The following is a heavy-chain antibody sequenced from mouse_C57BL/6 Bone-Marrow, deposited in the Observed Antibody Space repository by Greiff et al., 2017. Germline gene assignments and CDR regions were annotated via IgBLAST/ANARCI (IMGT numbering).Heavy chain of an antibody. CDR1: GYTFTSYW. CDR2: IDPNSGGT. D-gene: IGHD1-1*01. Sequence: QVQLQQPGAELVKPGASVKLSCKASGYTFTSYWMHWVKQRPGRGLEWIGRIDPNSGGTKYNEKFKSKATLTVDKPSSTAYMQLSSLTSEDSAVXYCARGGTTVVPYWYFDVWGTGTTVTVSS. J-gene: IGHJ1*03. CDR3: ARGGTTVVPYWYFDV. V-gene: IGHV1-72*01.